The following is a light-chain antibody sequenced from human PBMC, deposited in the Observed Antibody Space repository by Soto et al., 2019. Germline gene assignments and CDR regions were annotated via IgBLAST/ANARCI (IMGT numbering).Light chain of an antibody. CDR2: GAS. CDR1: QSVSSY. CDR3: QQYGSSPPLT. V-gene: IGKV3-20*01. Sequence: VMTQSPATLSVSPGERATLSCRASQSVSSYLAWYQQKPGQAPRLLIYGASSRATGIPDRFSGSGSGTDFTLTISRLEPEDFAVYYCQQYGSSPPLTFAGGTKVDIK. J-gene: IGKJ4*01.